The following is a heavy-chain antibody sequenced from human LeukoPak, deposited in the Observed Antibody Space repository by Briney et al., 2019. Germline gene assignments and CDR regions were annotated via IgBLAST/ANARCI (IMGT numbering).Heavy chain of an antibody. D-gene: IGHD3-10*01. J-gene: IGHJ4*02. CDR1: GFTFSDYA. V-gene: IGHV3-23*01. CDR3: ATDQRSGSENY. Sequence: GGSLRLACVASGFTFSDYAMSWVRQAPGKGLEWVSAITGSGGSTYYADSVKGRFTISRDNSKNTLYLQMNSLRAEDTAVYYCATDQRSGSENYWGQGTLATVSS. CDR2: ITGSGGST.